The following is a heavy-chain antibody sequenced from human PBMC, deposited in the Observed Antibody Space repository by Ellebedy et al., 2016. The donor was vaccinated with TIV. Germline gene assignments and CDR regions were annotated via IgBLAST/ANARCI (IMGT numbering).Heavy chain of an antibody. J-gene: IGHJ5*02. CDR3: ARANKMIRGVGGGFDP. D-gene: IGHD3-10*01. CDR2: INPSNGGT. Sequence: AASVKVSCKASGYTFTSYYLHWVRQAPGQGLRWMGIINPSNGGTNYAQKFQGRITMTRDTSTSTVYMELSSLRSEDPAVYYCARANKMIRGVGGGFDPWGQGTLVTVSS. V-gene: IGHV1-46*01. CDR1: GYTFTSYY.